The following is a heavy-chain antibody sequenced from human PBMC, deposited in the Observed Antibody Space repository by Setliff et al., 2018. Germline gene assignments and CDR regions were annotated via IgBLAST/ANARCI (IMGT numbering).Heavy chain of an antibody. V-gene: IGHV4-61*09. CDR3: ARGAPQRSSFDSRYMDV. Sequence: SETLSLTCSVSGGSISSGSDYWTWIRQPAGKGLEWIGHIYTSGSTSYNPSLKSRVTISIHMSWNQFSLRLSSLTAADTAVYYCARGAPQRSSFDSRYMDVWDKGATVTVSS. CDR2: IYTSGST. CDR1: GGSISSGSDY. D-gene: IGHD1-1*01. J-gene: IGHJ6*03.